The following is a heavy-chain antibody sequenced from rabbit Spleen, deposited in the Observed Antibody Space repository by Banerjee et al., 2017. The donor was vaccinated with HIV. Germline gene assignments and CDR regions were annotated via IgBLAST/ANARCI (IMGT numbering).Heavy chain of an antibody. Sequence: ESGGGLVKPGASLTLTCTASGFSFSFSNYMCWVRQAPGKGLEWIGCVDVGSSGFTYFANWAKGRFTISKTSSTTVTLKMTSLTAADTATYFCARDTATSFSSYGMDLWGQGTLVTVS. CDR1: GFSFSFSNY. CDR3: ARDTATSFSSYGMDL. V-gene: IGHV1S40*01. J-gene: IGHJ6*01. D-gene: IGHD1-1*01. CDR2: VDVGSSGFT.